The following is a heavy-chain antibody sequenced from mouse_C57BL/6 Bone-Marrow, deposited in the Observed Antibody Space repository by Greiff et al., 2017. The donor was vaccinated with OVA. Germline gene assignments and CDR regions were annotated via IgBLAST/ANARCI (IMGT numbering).Heavy chain of an antibody. D-gene: IGHD1-1*01. CDR2: VYPYNGGT. V-gene: IGHV1-36*01. CDR3: ARRDYYGSKYFDV. J-gene: IGHJ1*03. Sequence: VQLKESGPVLVKPGPSVKISCKASGFTFTDYYMHWVKQSHGKSLEWIGLVYPYNGGTSYNQKFKGKATLTVDTSSSTAYMELNSLTSEDSAVYYCARRDYYGSKYFDVWGTGTTVTVSS. CDR1: GFTFTDYY.